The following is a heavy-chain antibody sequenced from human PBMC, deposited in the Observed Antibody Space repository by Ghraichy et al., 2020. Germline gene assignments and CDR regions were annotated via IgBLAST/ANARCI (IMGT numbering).Heavy chain of an antibody. CDR2: ISYDGSNK. CDR3: AKETYCGGDCYSHYYYYGMDV. Sequence: GGSLRLSCAASGFTFSSYGMHWVRQAPGKGLEWVAVISYDGSNKYYADSVKGRFTISRDNSKNTLYLQMNSLRAEDTAVYYCAKETYCGGDCYSHYYYYGMDVWGQGTTVTVSS. J-gene: IGHJ6*02. CDR1: GFTFSSYG. V-gene: IGHV3-30*18. D-gene: IGHD2-21*02.